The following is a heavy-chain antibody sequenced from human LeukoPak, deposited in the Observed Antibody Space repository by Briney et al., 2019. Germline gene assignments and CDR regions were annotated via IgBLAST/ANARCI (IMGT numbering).Heavy chain of an antibody. J-gene: IGHJ4*02. V-gene: IGHV3-74*01. CDR3: ASHWGGY. CDR2: INSDGSWT. Sequence: GGSLRLSCAASGNYWMHWVRQVPGKGLVWVSHINSDGSWTSYADSVKGRFTISRDNFKNTLYLQMNSLRAEDTAVYYCASHWGGYWGQGTLVTVSS. D-gene: IGHD3-16*01. CDR1: GNYW.